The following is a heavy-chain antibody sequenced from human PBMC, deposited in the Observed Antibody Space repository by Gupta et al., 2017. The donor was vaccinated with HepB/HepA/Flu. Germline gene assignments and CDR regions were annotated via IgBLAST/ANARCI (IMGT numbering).Heavy chain of an antibody. D-gene: IGHD2-15*01. CDR3: VRFVSRYIETN. J-gene: IGHJ4*01. CDR1: GFTFSNYW. CDR2: IKDDESEK. Sequence: EVQVVESGGGLVQPGGALRLSCAVSGFTFSNYWMSWVRQAPGKGMAWLANIKDDESEKAYVVSVKGRFTISTDNAKNSLYLQMNSLGVEDTGLYYCVRFVSRYIETNWGHGTLVTVSS. V-gene: IGHV3-7*01.